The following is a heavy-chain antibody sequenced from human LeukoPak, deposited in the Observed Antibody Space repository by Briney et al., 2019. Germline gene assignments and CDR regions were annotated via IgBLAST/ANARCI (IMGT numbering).Heavy chain of an antibody. Sequence: GASVKVSCKASGYTFTNYDINWVRQATGQGLEWMGWMNPNSGNTGYAQKLQGRVTITSNTSISTAYMELSSLRSEDTAVYYCARASSSIAALALTLTDYYYMDVWDKGTTVTVSS. J-gene: IGHJ6*03. D-gene: IGHD6-6*01. CDR3: ARASSSIAALALTLTDYYYMDV. V-gene: IGHV1-8*03. CDR2: MNPNSGNT. CDR1: GYTFTNYD.